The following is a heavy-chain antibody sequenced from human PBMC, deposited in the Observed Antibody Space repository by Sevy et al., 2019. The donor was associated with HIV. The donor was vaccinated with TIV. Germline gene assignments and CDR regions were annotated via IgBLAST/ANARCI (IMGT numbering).Heavy chain of an antibody. Sequence: GGSLRLSCSPSGFIFGDYTVSWVRQAPGKGLEWIAFIRGKRNGETKEYAAPVRGRFTSSRDDSKSIAYLQMNSLKTEDTAVYYCTRVEGAADWGMDVWGQGTTVTVSS. J-gene: IGHJ6*02. D-gene: IGHD1-26*01. CDR1: GFIFGDYT. V-gene: IGHV3-49*04. CDR3: TRVEGAADWGMDV. CDR2: IRGKRNGETK.